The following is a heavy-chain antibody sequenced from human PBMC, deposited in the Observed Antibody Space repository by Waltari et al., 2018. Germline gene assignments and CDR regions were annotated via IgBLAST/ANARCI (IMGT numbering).Heavy chain of an antibody. CDR1: GFPFSTYA. CDR3: AKDSSWVSYFDY. J-gene: IGHJ4*02. Sequence: EVQLLESGGGLVQPGGSLRLSCAASGFPFSTYAMPWVRQAPGKGLEWVSFISGSDGSTYYADSVRGRFTISRDNSKNILYLQMNSLRAEDTAVYYCAKDSSWVSYFDYWGQGTLVTVSS. V-gene: IGHV3-23*01. D-gene: IGHD6-13*01. CDR2: ISGSDGST.